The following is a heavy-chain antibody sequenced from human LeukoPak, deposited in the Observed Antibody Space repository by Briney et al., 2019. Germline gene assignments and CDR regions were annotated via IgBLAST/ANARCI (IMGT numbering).Heavy chain of an antibody. Sequence: GGSLRLSCAASGFTFSSYEMNWVRQAPGKGLEWVSSISSSSSYIYYADSVKGRFTISRDNAKNSLYLQMNSLRAEDTAVYYCARDASYYYDSSGYYAFDYWGQGTLVTVSS. CDR1: GFTFSSYE. CDR3: ARDASYYYDSSGYYAFDY. V-gene: IGHV3-21*01. CDR2: ISSSSSYI. D-gene: IGHD3-22*01. J-gene: IGHJ4*02.